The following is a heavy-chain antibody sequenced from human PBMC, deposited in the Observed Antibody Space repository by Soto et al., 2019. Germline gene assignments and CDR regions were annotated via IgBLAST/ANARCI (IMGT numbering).Heavy chain of an antibody. CDR3: ARAYYYGSGSWFDP. CDR2: IYYSGST. V-gene: IGHV4-59*01. Sequence: TLSLTCTVSGGSISSYYWSWIRQPPGKGLEWIGYIYYSGSTNYNPSLKSRVTISVDTSKNQFSLKLSSVTAADTAVYYCARAYYYGSGSWFDPWGQGTLVTVSS. J-gene: IGHJ5*02. CDR1: GGSISSYY. D-gene: IGHD3-10*01.